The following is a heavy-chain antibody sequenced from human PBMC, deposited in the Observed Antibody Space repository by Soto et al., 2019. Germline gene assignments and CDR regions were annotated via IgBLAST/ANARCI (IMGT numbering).Heavy chain of an antibody. D-gene: IGHD3-3*01. Sequence: GASVKVSCKASGYTFTSYGISWVRQAPGQGLEWMGWISAYNGNTNYAQKLQGRVTMTTDTSTSTAYVELRSLRSDDTAVYYCARAGKITIFGVVIIDFDYWGQGTLVTVSS. J-gene: IGHJ4*02. V-gene: IGHV1-18*01. CDR1: GYTFTSYG. CDR2: ISAYNGNT. CDR3: ARAGKITIFGVVIIDFDY.